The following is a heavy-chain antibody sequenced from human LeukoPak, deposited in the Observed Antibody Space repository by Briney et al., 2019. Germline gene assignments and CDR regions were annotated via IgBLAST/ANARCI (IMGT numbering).Heavy chain of an antibody. CDR2: IYSGGGT. D-gene: IGHD1-26*01. V-gene: IGHV3-66*01. Sequence: GGSLRLSCAASGFIVNYNYMSWVRQAPGKGLEWVSVIYSGGGTYYADSVKGRFTISRDNSKNMVYLQMKSLRVEDTAVYYCARVKVGITYWFDPWGQGTLVTVSS. CDR1: GFIVNYNY. CDR3: ARVKVGITYWFDP. J-gene: IGHJ5*02.